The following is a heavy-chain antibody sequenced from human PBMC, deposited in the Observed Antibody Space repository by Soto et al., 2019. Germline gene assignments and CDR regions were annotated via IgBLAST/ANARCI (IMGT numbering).Heavy chain of an antibody. CDR1: GGAISSSSYF. Sequence: SETLSLTCNVSGGAISSSSYFWAWVRQPPGKTLEWIGHILYSGTTHYNESLKSRVTISVDTSKNQFSLRLNSVTPADTAIYYCARGGGYYGVLFDYWGQGTLVTVSS. CDR3: ARGGGYYGVLFDY. V-gene: IGHV4-39*01. D-gene: IGHD4-17*01. J-gene: IGHJ4*02. CDR2: ILYSGTT.